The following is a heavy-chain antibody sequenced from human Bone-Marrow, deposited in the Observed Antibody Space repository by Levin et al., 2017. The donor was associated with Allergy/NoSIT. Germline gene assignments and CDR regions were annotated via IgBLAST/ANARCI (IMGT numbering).Heavy chain of an antibody. CDR1: GGSFRGYY. D-gene: IGHD3-10*01. V-gene: IGHV4-34*01. Sequence: SQTLSLTCAVYGGSFRGYYWSWIRQPPGKGLEWIGEINHSGSTNYNPSLKSRVTISVDTSKNQFSLKLSSVTAADTAVYYCARGPRGEWPKGRVRYFDYWGQGTLVTVSS. CDR3: ARGPRGEWPKGRVRYFDY. J-gene: IGHJ4*02. CDR2: INHSGST.